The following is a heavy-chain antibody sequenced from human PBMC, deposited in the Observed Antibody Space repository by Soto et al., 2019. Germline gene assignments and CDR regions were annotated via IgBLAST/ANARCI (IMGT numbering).Heavy chain of an antibody. D-gene: IGHD3-22*01. V-gene: IGHV3-30*03. CDR2: ISFDGSNR. CDR1: GFTFSSHA. Sequence: FLRLSCAASGFTFSSHAMNWVRQAPGKGLEWVAVISFDGSNRYYADSQRGRLTISRDNSRNTLYLQMDNLRPDDTAIYYCARAHGPYYDSSYYGLARNYFDYWGQGTLVTVSS. CDR3: ARAHGPYYDSSYYGLARNYFDY. J-gene: IGHJ4*02.